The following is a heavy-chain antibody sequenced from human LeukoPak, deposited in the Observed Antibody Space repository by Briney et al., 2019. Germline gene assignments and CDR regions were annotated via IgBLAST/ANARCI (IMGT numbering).Heavy chain of an antibody. D-gene: IGHD6-19*01. J-gene: IGHJ4*02. CDR2: INSDGSST. CDR1: GFRFNTYW. Sequence: GGPLRLSCAASGFRFNTYWMHWVRQAPGKGLVWVSRINSDGSSTSYADSVKGRFTISRDNAKNTLYLQMNSLRAEDTAVYYCAREAVAIDYWGQGTLVTVSS. CDR3: AREAVAIDY. V-gene: IGHV3-74*01.